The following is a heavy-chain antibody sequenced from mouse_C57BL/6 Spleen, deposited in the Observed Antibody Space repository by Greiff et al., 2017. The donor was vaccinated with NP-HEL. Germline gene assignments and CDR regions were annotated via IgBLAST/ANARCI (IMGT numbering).Heavy chain of an antibody. J-gene: IGHJ1*03. D-gene: IGHD1-1*01. CDR2: IYPGDGDT. CDR3: ARDYYGSRGYFDV. V-gene: IGHV1-80*01. Sequence: QVQLQQSGAELVKPGASVKISCKASGYAFSSYWMNWVKQRPGKGLEWIGQIYPGDGDTNYNGQFKGKATLTADKSPSTAYMQLSSLTSEDSAVYFCARDYYGSRGYFDVWGTGTTVTVSS. CDR1: GYAFSSYW.